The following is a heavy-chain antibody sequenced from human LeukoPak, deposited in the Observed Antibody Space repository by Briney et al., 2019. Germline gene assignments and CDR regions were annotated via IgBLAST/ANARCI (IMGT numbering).Heavy chain of an antibody. V-gene: IGHV4-39*07. CDR2: IYHSGST. D-gene: IGHD5-18*01. CDR3: ARGDTAMGPFDY. Sequence: SETLSLTCTVSGGSISSSSYYWGWIRQPPGKGLEWIGSIYHSGSTYYNPSLKSRVTISVDTSKNQFSLKLSSVTAADTAVYYCARGDTAMGPFDYWGQGTLVTVSS. J-gene: IGHJ4*02. CDR1: GGSISSSSYY.